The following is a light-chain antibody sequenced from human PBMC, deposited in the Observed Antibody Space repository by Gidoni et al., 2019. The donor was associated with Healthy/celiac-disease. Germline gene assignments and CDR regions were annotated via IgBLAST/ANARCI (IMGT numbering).Light chain of an antibody. CDR2: DAS. J-gene: IGKJ2*01. CDR3: QQRSNWPPST. CDR1: QSVSSY. V-gene: IGKV3-11*01. Sequence: EIVLTQSPATLSLSPGERATLSCRASQSVSSYLAWYHQNPGQAPRLLIYDASNRATGIPARFSGSGSGTDFTLTISSLEPEDFAVYYCQQRSNWPPSTFGQGTKLEIK.